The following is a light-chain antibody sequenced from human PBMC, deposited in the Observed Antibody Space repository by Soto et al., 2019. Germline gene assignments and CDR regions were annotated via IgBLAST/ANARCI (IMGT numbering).Light chain of an antibody. V-gene: IGLV2-23*03. CDR3: CSYAGISTFVV. CDR1: SSDVGTYNL. CDR2: EGS. Sequence: QSALTQPASVSGSPGQSITIPCTGTSSDVGTYNLVSWYQQHPGKAPKLMIYEGSKRPSGVSNRFSGSKSGNTASLTISGLQAEDEADYYCCSYAGISTFVVFGGGTKVTVL. J-gene: IGLJ2*01.